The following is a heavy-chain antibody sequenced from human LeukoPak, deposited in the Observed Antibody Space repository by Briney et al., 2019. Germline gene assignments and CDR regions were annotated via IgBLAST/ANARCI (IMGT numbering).Heavy chain of an antibody. D-gene: IGHD3/OR15-3a*01. J-gene: IGHJ4*02. CDR3: ARQTGSGLCILP. V-gene: IGHV4-39*01. CDR1: GVSISSSNSY. Sequence: PSETLSLTCTVSGVSISSSNSYWGWIRQPPGKGLEWIGSIYYSGNTYYNASLKSQVSISIDTSKNQFSLRLTSVTAADTAVYYCARQTGSGLCILPGGQGTLVTVSS. CDR2: IYYSGNT.